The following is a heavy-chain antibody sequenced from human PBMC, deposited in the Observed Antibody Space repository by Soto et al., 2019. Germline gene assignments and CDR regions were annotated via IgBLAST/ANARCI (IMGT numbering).Heavy chain of an antibody. V-gene: IGHV3-7*01. CDR1: GFTFSSSG. CDR2: IKGDGSEE. D-gene: IGHD3-10*01. Sequence: EVQLVESGGVLVQPGGYLKVSCAASGFTFSSSGMNWVRQAAGKGLEWVANIKGDGSEEYYVGSVRGRFTISRDNANSSLSLQMNSLRAEDTAVYYCAAGFPPDYWGQGTLVTVSS. J-gene: IGHJ4*02. CDR3: AAGFPPDY.